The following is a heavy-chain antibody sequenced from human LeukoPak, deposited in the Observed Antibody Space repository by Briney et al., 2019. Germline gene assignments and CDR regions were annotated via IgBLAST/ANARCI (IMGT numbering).Heavy chain of an antibody. Sequence: PGGSLRLSCAASGFTFSSYSMNWVRQAPGKGLEWVSSISSSSSYIYYADSVKGRFTISRDNAKNSLYLQMNSLRAEDTAVYYCARDPEQWLVTPSDYWGQGTLVTVSS. D-gene: IGHD6-19*01. V-gene: IGHV3-21*01. CDR1: GFTFSSYS. J-gene: IGHJ4*02. CDR3: ARDPEQWLVTPSDY. CDR2: ISSSSSYI.